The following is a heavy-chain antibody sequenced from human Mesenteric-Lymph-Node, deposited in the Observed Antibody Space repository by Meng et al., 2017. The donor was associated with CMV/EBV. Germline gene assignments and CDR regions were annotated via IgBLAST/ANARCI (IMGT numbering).Heavy chain of an antibody. CDR1: GLTFDDYG. Sequence: GESLKISCAVSGLTFDDYGMSWVRQAPGKGLEWVSTINWNGGSTGYADSVKGRFTISRDNAKNSLYLQMNSLRAEDTALYYCAREKSNGYFHFDCWGQGTLVTVSS. CDR3: AREKSNGYFHFDC. J-gene: IGHJ4*02. CDR2: INWNGGST. D-gene: IGHD5-24*01. V-gene: IGHV3-20*04.